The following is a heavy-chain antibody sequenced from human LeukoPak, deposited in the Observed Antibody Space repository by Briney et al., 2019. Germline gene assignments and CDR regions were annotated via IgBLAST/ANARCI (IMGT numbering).Heavy chain of an antibody. Sequence: SETLSLTCTVSGYSISSGYYWGWIRQPPGKGLEWIGSIYHSGSTYYNPSLKSRVTISVDTSKNQFSLKLSSGTAADTAVYYCARCRHGNCDYCDYWGQGTLVTVSS. J-gene: IGHJ4*02. D-gene: IGHD1-7*01. CDR2: IYHSGST. CDR3: ARCRHGNCDYCDY. CDR1: GYSISSGYY. V-gene: IGHV4-38-2*02.